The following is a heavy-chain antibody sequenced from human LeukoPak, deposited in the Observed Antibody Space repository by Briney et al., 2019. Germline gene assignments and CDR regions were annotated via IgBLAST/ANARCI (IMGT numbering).Heavy chain of an antibody. D-gene: IGHD5-24*01. CDR3: ARDGQFYGMDV. CDR1: GFTFSPYS. CDR2: ISSGSSTM. J-gene: IGHJ6*02. V-gene: IGHV3-48*01. Sequence: GGSLRLSCAASGFTFSPYSLNWVRQAPGKGLEWVSYISSGSSTMYYADSVKGRFTISRDNAKNSLYLQMNSLRVEDTAVYYCARDGQFYGMDVWGQGTTVTVSS.